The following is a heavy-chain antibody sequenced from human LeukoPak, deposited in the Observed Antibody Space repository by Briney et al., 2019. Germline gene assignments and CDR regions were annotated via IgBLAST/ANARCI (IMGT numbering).Heavy chain of an antibody. V-gene: IGHV3-23*01. CDR2: ISHDGAST. J-gene: IGHJ2*01. CDR1: GYTFYNYA. Sequence: GGSQRLSCAASGYTFYNYAVTWVRQAPGKGLEWVSSISHDGASTHYADSVKGRFTISRDNSKNTVFLQMASLRAEDTAVYFCAKYGSGQLWLLGWYFDFWGRGTLVSVSS. CDR3: AKYGSGQLWLLGWYFDF. D-gene: IGHD3-16*01.